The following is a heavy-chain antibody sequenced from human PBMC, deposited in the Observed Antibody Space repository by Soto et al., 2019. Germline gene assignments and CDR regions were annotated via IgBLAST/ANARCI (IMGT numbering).Heavy chain of an antibody. CDR1: GFIFNTYA. J-gene: IGHJ4*02. CDR2: ISLTGSST. CDR3: AKTGYFDY. V-gene: IGHV3-23*04. Sequence: EVQVVESGGGLVQPGGSLRLSCTASGFIFNTYAWSWVRQAPGKGLEWVSGISLTGSSTYYADSVKGRFTISRGNSKNTLYLQMNSLRAEDTAKYYCAKTGYFDYWGQGTLVTVSS. D-gene: IGHD3-10*01.